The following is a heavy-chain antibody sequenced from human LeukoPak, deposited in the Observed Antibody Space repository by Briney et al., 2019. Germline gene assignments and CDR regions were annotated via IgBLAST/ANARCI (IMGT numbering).Heavy chain of an antibody. J-gene: IGHJ4*02. Sequence: GGSLRLSCAASGFTFSSYEMNWVRQAPGKGLERVSYISSSGSTIYYADSVKGRFTISRDNAKNSLYLQMNSLRAEDTAVYYCASDNRGWLLDYWGQGTLVTVSS. D-gene: IGHD5-12*01. CDR2: ISSSGSTI. CDR1: GFTFSSYE. CDR3: ASDNRGWLLDY. V-gene: IGHV3-48*03.